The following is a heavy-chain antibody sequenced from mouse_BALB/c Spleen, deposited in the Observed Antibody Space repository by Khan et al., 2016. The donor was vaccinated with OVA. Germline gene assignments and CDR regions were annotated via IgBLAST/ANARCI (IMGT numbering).Heavy chain of an antibody. CDR3: ARIFIGTTDYAMDY. CDR1: GFSLTSYG. D-gene: IGHD2-14*01. Sequence: QVRLQQSGPGLVQPSQSLSITCTVSGFSLTSYGVHWVRQSPGKGLEWLGVIWSGGSTDYNAAFISRLSISKDNSKSQVFFKMNSLQANDTDIYYCARIFIGTTDYAMDYWGQGTSVTVSS. V-gene: IGHV2-2*02. CDR2: IWSGGST. J-gene: IGHJ4*01.